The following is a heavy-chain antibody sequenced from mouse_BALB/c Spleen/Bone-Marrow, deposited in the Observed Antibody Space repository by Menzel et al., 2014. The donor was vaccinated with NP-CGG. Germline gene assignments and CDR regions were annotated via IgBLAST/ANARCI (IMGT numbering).Heavy chain of an antibody. Sequence: EVQGVESGGGLVQPGGSRKLSCAASGFTFSSFGMHWVRQAPDKGLEWVAYISSGSSTIYYADTVMGRFTISRDNPKNTLFLQMTSLRSEDTAMYYCARSGSSSGYFDYWGQGTTLTVSS. CDR1: GFTFSSFG. V-gene: IGHV5-17*02. J-gene: IGHJ2*01. CDR2: ISSGSSTI. D-gene: IGHD1-1*01. CDR3: ARSGSSSGYFDY.